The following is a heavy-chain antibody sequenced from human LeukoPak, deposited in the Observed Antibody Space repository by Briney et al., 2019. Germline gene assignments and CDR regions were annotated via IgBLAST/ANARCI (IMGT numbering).Heavy chain of an antibody. CDR3: ARSYLATSRAFDI. CDR2: INPNSGGT. J-gene: IGHJ3*02. CDR1: GYTFTGYY. Sequence: ASVKVSCKASGYTFTGYYMHWVRQAPGQGLEWMGWINPNSGGTNYAQKLQGRVTMTTDTSTSTAYMELRSLRSDDTAVYYCARSYLATSRAFDIWGQGTMVAVSS. D-gene: IGHD5-12*01. V-gene: IGHV1-2*02.